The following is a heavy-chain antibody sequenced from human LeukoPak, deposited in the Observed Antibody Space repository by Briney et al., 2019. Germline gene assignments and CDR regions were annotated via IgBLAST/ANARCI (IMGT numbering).Heavy chain of an antibody. CDR2: IYDRGST. CDR3: AKIEVGRFDP. D-gene: IGHD1-26*01. CDR1: GASISSHY. V-gene: IGHV4-59*11. Sequence: PSETLSLTCTVTGASISSHYWCWIRQTPGTGLEWIGEIYDRGSTTYNPSLKSRVSISVDTSRNQFSLNLRSVTAAVTAVYYCAKIEVGRFDPWGQGTLVTVSS. J-gene: IGHJ5*02.